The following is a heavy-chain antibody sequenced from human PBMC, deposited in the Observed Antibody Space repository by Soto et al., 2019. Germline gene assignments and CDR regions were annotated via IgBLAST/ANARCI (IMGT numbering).Heavy chain of an antibody. J-gene: IGHJ6*04. D-gene: IGHD3-16*02. CDR2: INAGNGKT. CDR3: ASALLHLEEVSSNYYYGMDV. V-gene: IGHV1-3*01. Sequence: VSVKGSRKASGYTFTSYPMRRLRQAPGQRLERMGRINAGNGKTKYSQKFQGRVTITKDTSTSTAYMELSSLRSGDTAVYYCASALLHLEEVSSNYYYGMDVWGKGTTVTVSS. CDR1: GYTFTSYP.